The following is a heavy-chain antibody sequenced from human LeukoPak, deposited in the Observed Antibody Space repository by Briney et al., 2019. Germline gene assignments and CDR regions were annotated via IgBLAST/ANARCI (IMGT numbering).Heavy chain of an antibody. V-gene: IGHV1-8*01. CDR1: GYTFTSYD. D-gene: IGHD4-17*01. J-gene: IGHJ4*02. Sequence: GASVKVSCKASGYTFTSYDINWVRQATGQGLEWMGWMNPNSGNTGYAQKFQGRVTMTRNTSISTAYMELSSLRSEGTAVYYCARVGGDTVTNRYWGQGTLVTVSS. CDR3: ARVGGDTVTNRY. CDR2: MNPNSGNT.